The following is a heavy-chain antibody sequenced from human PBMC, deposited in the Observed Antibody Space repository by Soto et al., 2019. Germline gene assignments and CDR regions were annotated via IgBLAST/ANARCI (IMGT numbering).Heavy chain of an antibody. CDR3: ARGEGSYYSATYGWFDP. Sequence: SVKVSCKAAGGPFSSYAISWVRQAPGQGLEWMGGIIPIFGTANCAQKFQGRVTITADESTSTAYMELSSLRSEDTAVNNCARGEGSYYSATYGWFDPWGQGTLVTVSS. V-gene: IGHV1-69*13. CDR2: IIPIFGTA. J-gene: IGHJ5*02. D-gene: IGHD3-10*01. CDR1: GGPFSSYA.